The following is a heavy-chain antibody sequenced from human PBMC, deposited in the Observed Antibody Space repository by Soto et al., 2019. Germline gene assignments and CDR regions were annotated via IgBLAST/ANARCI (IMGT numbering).Heavy chain of an antibody. D-gene: IGHD2-15*01. CDR2: IFYSGST. J-gene: IGHJ4*02. V-gene: IGHV4-39*07. CDR3: ARAGAATLSDY. CDR1: GDSISSSNYF. Sequence: SETLSLTCTVSGDSISSSNYFWGWIRQPPGKGLEWIGSIFYSGSTYYNPSLKSRVTISVDTSKNQFSLKLSSVTAADTAVYYCARAGAATLSDYWGQGTLVTVSS.